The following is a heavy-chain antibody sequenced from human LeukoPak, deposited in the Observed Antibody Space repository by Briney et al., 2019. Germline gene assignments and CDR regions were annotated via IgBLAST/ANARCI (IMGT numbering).Heavy chain of an antibody. Sequence: GGSLRLSCAASGFTFSSYWMSWVRQAPGKGLEWVANIKQDGSEKYYEDSVKGRFTISRDNAKNSLYLQMNSLRAEDTAVYYCARDSLPTYNDYGDHEAFNYYYYGMDVWGQGTTVTVSS. CDR2: IKQDGSEK. CDR1: GFTFSSYW. CDR3: ARDSLPTYNDYGDHEAFNYYYYGMDV. D-gene: IGHD4-17*01. V-gene: IGHV3-7*01. J-gene: IGHJ6*02.